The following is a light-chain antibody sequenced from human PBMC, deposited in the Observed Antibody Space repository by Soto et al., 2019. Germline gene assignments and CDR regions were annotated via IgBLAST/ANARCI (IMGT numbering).Light chain of an antibody. Sequence: EIVMTQSPATLSVSPGERATLSCRASQSVTTNLAWYQQKPGQAPRLLIYGASTRATDIPARFSGSGSGTEFTLTITSLQSEDFAVYYCQRYNNWPGTFGQGTKVDIK. V-gene: IGKV3-15*01. CDR1: QSVTTN. J-gene: IGKJ1*01. CDR2: GAS. CDR3: QRYNNWPGT.